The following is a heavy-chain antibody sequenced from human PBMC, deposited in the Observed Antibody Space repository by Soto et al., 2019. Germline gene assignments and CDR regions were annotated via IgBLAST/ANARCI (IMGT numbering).Heavy chain of an antibody. CDR3: VRSGHTFGGVM. Sequence: PSETLSLTCSVSGASVNNYYGSWVRQPPGRVLECIGYMYSIGSSNFNSSLRCRVTILVDTSKNQFSLKLSSVTAADTAVYYCVRSGHTFGGVMWGLGTLGTVPQ. V-gene: IGHV4-59*02. CDR2: MYSIGSS. CDR1: GASVNNYY. J-gene: IGHJ4*02. D-gene: IGHD3-16*01.